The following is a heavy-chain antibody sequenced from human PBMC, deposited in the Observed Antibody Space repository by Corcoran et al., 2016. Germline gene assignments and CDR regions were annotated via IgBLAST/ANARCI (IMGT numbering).Heavy chain of an antibody. D-gene: IGHD6-13*01. CDR1: GYTFTSYY. CDR3: ARVAAADLYGMDV. J-gene: IGHJ6*02. Sequence: QVQLVQSGAEVKKPGASVKVSCKASGYTFTSYYMHWVRQAPGQGLEWMGIINPSGGSTSYAQKFQGRGTMTRDTSTSTVYMELSSLRSEDTAVDYCARVAAADLYGMDVWGQGTTVTVSS. V-gene: IGHV1-46*01. CDR2: INPSGGST.